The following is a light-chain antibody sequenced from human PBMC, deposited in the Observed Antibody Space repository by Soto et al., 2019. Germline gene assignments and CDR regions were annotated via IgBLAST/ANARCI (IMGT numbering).Light chain of an antibody. Sequence: QSALTQPASVSGSPGQSITISCTGTSSDVGGYNYVSWYQQHPGKAPKLMIYDVSNRPSVVSNSFSGSKSGNTASLPISGLQAEDEADYYCSSYTSSSTLVFGGGTKVTVL. V-gene: IGLV2-14*01. CDR1: SSDVGGYNY. CDR2: DVS. J-gene: IGLJ2*01. CDR3: SSYTSSSTLV.